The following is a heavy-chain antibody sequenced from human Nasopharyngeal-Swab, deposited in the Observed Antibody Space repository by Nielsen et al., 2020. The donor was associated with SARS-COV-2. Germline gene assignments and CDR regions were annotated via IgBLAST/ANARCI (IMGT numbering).Heavy chain of an antibody. D-gene: IGHD1-26*01. CDR3: ATEWAYLRNSGSFRYLGY. Sequence: ASVKVSCKASGYTFTSYYMHWVRQAPGQGLEWMGIVNPSGGRPSYAQKFQGRVIMTRDTSTSTAYMELSSLRSEDTAVYYCATEWAYLRNSGSFRYLGYWGQGTLVTVSS. J-gene: IGHJ4*02. V-gene: IGHV1-46*01. CDR1: GYTFTSYY. CDR2: VNPSGGRP.